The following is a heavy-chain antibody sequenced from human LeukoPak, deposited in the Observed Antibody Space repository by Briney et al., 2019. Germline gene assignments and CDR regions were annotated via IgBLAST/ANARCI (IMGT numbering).Heavy chain of an antibody. Sequence: SETLSLTCTVSGGSMSSDYWTWIRQPAGKGLEWIGRIYTSGTTNYNPSLKSRVTISVDTSKNQFSLRVSSVTAADTAVYYCARNVAGSFDYCGQGTLVTVSS. V-gene: IGHV4-4*07. CDR3: ARNVAGSFDY. J-gene: IGHJ4*02. D-gene: IGHD1-1*01. CDR1: GGSMSSDY. CDR2: IYTSGTT.